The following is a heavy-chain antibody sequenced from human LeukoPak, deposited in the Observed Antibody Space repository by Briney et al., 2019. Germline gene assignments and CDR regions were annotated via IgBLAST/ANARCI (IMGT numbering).Heavy chain of an antibody. CDR2: IYSGGST. J-gene: IGHJ4*02. Sequence: GSLRLSCAASGFTVSSNYMSWVRQAPGKGLEWVLVIYSGGSTYYADSVKGRFTISRDNSKNTLYLQMNSLRAEDTAVYYCARDILTGSIEVWGQGTLVTVSS. CDR3: ARDILTGSIEV. D-gene: IGHD3-9*01. CDR1: GFTVSSNY. V-gene: IGHV3-53*01.